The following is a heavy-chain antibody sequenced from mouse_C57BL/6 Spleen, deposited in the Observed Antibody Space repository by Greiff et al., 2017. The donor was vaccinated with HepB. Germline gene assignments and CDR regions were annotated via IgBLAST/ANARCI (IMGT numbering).Heavy chain of an antibody. CDR3: ARADYGRDYAMDY. Sequence: EVQGVESGGGLVKPGGSLKLSCAASGFTFSSYAMSWVRQTPEKRLEWVATISDGGSYTYYPDNVKGRFTISRDNAKNNLYLQMSHLKSEDTAMYYCARADYGRDYAMDYWGQGTSVTVSS. CDR2: ISDGGSYT. CDR1: GFTFSSYA. V-gene: IGHV5-4*01. J-gene: IGHJ4*01. D-gene: IGHD1-1*01.